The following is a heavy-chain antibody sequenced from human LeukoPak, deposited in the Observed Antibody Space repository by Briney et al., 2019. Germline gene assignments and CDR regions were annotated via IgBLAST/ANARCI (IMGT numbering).Heavy chain of an antibody. V-gene: IGHV3-23*01. CDR1: GFILSNYG. J-gene: IGHJ4*02. D-gene: IGHD1-14*01. CDR3: AKDRRGYYFDY. CDR2: ISSFGT. Sequence: GGSLRLSCVASGFILSNYGMTWVRQAPGKGLEWVATISSFGTDYADSVKGRFTISRDNSKNTLYLQMNSLRAEDTAVYYCAKDRRGYYFDYWGQGTLVTVSS.